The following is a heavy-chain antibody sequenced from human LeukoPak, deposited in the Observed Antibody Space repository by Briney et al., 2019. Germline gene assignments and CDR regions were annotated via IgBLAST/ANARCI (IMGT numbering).Heavy chain of an antibody. D-gene: IGHD3-3*01. CDR1: GFTFDDYA. CDR2: ISWNSGSI. CDR3: AKGVSGFLEWNFDY. J-gene: IGHJ4*02. V-gene: IGHV3-9*03. Sequence: PGRSLRLSCAASGFTFDDYAMHWVRQAPGKGLEWVSGISWNSGSIGYADSVKGRFTISRDNAKNSLYLQMNSLRAEDMALYYCAKGVSGFLEWNFDYWGQGTLVTVSS.